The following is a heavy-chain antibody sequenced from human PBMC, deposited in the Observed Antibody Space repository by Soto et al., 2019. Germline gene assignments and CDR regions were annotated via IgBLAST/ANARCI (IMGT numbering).Heavy chain of an antibody. CDR1: GFTFSSYS. D-gene: IGHD7-27*01. CDR3: ARDLGLPDTNFDY. Sequence: GGSLRLSCAASGFTFSSYSMNWVRQAPGKGLEWVSSISSSSSYIYYADSVKGRFTISRDNAKNSLYLQMNSLRAEDTAVYYCARDLGLPDTNFDYWGQGTLVTVSS. J-gene: IGHJ4*02. CDR2: ISSSSSYI. V-gene: IGHV3-21*01.